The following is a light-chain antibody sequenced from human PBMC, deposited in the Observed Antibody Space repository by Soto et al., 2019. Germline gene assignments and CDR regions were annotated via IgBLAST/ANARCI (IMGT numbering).Light chain of an antibody. V-gene: IGKV3-20*01. CDR1: QTVNSDY. CDR2: ATS. Sequence: EIGFPQSPGTLSLSPAQTATLSCRASQTVNSDYLAWFQQRPGQAPKLLIFATSRRDTDVPDRFSGSGSGTDFTLAIRSLEPEDFAVYYCHQFGYSPPTFGQGTKVDIK. J-gene: IGKJ1*01. CDR3: HQFGYSPPT.